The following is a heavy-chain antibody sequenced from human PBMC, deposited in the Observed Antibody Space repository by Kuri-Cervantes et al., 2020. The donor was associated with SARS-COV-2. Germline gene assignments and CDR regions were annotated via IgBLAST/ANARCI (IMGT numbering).Heavy chain of an antibody. V-gene: IGHV4-39*01. CDR2: IYYSGST. CDR3: ARQLGSLDY. D-gene: IGHD3-10*01. CDR1: GGSISSSSYY. J-gene: IGHJ4*02. Sequence: GSLRLSCTVSGGSISSSSYYWGWIRQPPGKGLEWIGSIYYSGSTYYNPSLKSRVTISVDTSKNQFSLKLSSVTAADTAVYYCARQLGSLDYWGQGTLVTVSS.